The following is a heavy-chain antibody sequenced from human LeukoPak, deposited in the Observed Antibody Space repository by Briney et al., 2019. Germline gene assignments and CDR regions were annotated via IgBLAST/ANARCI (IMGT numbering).Heavy chain of an antibody. D-gene: IGHD3-3*01. CDR1: GASISSYY. V-gene: IGHV4-59*01. CDR2: IYYSGST. Sequence: RPSETLSLTCTVSGASISSYYWSWIRQPPGKGLEWIGYIYYSGSTNYNPSLKSRVTISVDTSKNQFSLKLSSVTAADTAVYYCARDHTSSYDFWSGYYTRYYGMDVWGQGTTVTVSS. CDR3: ARDHTSSYDFWSGYYTRYYGMDV. J-gene: IGHJ6*02.